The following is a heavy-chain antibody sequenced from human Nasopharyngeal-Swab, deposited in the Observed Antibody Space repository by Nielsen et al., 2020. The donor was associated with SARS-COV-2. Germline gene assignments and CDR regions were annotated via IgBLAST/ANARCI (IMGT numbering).Heavy chain of an antibody. CDR3: ANRRGSSWHPYCFDY. CDR1: GFTFSNYA. J-gene: IGHJ4*02. CDR2: ISGSGGST. D-gene: IGHD6-13*01. V-gene: IGHV3-23*01. Sequence: GESLKISCAASGFTFSNYAMTWVRQAPGKGLEWVSVISGSGGSTNYADSVKGRFTISRDNSENTLYLQMNSLRAEDTAVYYCANRRGSSWHPYCFDYWGQGTLVTVSS.